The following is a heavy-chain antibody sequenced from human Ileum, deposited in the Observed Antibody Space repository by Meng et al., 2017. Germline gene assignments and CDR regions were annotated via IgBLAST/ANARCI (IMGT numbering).Heavy chain of an antibody. CDR1: GDSITTNTY. Sequence: SETLSLTCTVSGDSITTNTYWSWVRQSPEKGLEWIGQIDHRGSPYYNPSLKSRVTMSVDKSKSQVSLQLTSVTAAYTAVYYCAKHGGYYQHYWGQGTLVTVSS. V-gene: IGHV4-4*02. CDR3: AKHGGYYQHY. D-gene: IGHD3-22*01. CDR2: IDHRGSP. J-gene: IGHJ4*02.